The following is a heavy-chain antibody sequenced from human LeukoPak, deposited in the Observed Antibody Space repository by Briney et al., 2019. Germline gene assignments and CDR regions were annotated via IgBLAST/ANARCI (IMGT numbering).Heavy chain of an antibody. CDR3: AKVGDPTYYYGSGSYCDY. V-gene: IGHV3-23*01. J-gene: IGHJ4*02. Sequence: PGGSPRLSCAASGFTFSTYDMTWIRQAPGKGLEWVSAISGGADSTYYADSVKGRFTISRDNSKNTLNLQMNSLRAEDTAVYYCAKVGDPTYYYGSGSYCDYWGQGTLVTVSS. CDR2: ISGGADST. CDR1: GFTFSTYD. D-gene: IGHD3-10*01.